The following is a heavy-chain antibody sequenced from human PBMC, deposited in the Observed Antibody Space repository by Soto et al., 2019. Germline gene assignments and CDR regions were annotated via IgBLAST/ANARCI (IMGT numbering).Heavy chain of an antibody. Sequence: PGGSLRLSCAASGFTFSRFWMSWVRQAPGKGLEWVANIKEDGGEKYYVDSMKGRFTISRDNAKNSLYLQMNSLRAEDTAVYYCARETRDSDDYFPNFDYWGQGTLVTVSS. V-gene: IGHV3-7*01. J-gene: IGHJ4*02. D-gene: IGHD4-17*01. CDR2: IKEDGGEK. CDR3: ARETRDSDDYFPNFDY. CDR1: GFTFSRFW.